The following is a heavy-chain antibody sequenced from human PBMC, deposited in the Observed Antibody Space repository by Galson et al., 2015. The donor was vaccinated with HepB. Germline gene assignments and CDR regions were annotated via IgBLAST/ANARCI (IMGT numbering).Heavy chain of an antibody. J-gene: IGHJ6*02. CDR3: ARDKWNAVAGLIYYYYYYGMDV. CDR1: GFTFSDYY. V-gene: IGHV3-11*01. CDR2: ISSSGSTI. D-gene: IGHD6-19*01. Sequence: SLRLSCAASGFTFSDYYMSWIRQAPGKGLEWVSYISSSGSTIYYADSVKGRFTISRDNAKNSLYLQMNSLRAEDTAVYYCARDKWNAVAGLIYYYYYYGMDVWGQGTTVTVSS.